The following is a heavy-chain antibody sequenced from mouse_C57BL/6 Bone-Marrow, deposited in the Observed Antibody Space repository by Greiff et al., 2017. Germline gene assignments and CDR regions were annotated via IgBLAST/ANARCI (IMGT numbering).Heavy chain of an antibody. V-gene: IGHV5-9-1*02. Sequence: EVQLQESGAGLVKPGGSLKLSCAASGFTFRSYAMSWVRQTPEKRLEWVAYISSGGDYIYYADTVKGRFTISRDNARNTLYLQISSLKSEDTSMEYCRSENNYPEGYWGQGTSVTVSS. D-gene: IGHD2-1*01. CDR1: GFTFRSYA. CDR3: RSENNYPEGY. CDR2: ISSGGDYI. J-gene: IGHJ4*01.